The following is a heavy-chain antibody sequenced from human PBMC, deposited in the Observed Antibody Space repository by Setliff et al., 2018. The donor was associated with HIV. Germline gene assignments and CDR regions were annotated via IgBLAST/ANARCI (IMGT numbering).Heavy chain of an antibody. CDR2: ILSGEKI. Sequence: SETLSLTCTVSGDSINSRSYYWGWVRQPPGKGLEWIGNILSGEKIYYNPSLRSRLTMSVDTSKNQFSLKLTSLTAADTAVYYCARPTSGWSGGSRFDPWGQGTLVTVS. J-gene: IGHJ5*02. V-gene: IGHV4-39*01. CDR1: GDSINSRSYY. CDR3: ARPTSGWSGGSRFDP. D-gene: IGHD6-19*01.